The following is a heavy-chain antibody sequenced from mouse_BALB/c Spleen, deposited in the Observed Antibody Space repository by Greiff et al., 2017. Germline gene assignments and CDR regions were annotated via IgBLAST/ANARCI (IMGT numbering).Heavy chain of an antibody. J-gene: IGHJ3*01. Sequence: EVKLQESGPGLVKPSQSLSLTCTVTGYSITSDYAWNWIRQFPGNKREWMGYISYSGSTSYNPSLKSRISITRDTSKNQFFLQLNSVTTEDTATYYCARSGDYDGAWFAYWGQGTLVTVSA. D-gene: IGHD2-4*01. CDR3: ARSGDYDGAWFAY. CDR2: ISYSGST. V-gene: IGHV3-2*02. CDR1: GYSITSDYA.